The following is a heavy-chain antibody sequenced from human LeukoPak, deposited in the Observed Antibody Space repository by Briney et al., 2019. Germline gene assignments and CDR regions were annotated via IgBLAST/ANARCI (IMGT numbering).Heavy chain of an antibody. Sequence: PSETLSLTCAVYGGSFSGYYWGWIRQPPGKGLEWIGSIYYSGSTYYNPSLKSRVTISVDTSKNQFSLKLSSVTAADTAVYYCARQFGFRDFWSGYGNWFDPWGQGTLVTVSS. CDR1: GGSFSGYY. V-gene: IGHV4-39*01. J-gene: IGHJ5*02. CDR3: ARQFGFRDFWSGYGNWFDP. CDR2: IYYSGST. D-gene: IGHD3-3*01.